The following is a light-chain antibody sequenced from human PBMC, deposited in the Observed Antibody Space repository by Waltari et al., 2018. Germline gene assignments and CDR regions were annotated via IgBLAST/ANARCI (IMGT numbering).Light chain of an antibody. CDR3: QHYVRLPVT. V-gene: IGKV3-20*01. CDR2: GAS. Sequence: EKVLTQSPGTLPLSTGDRATLSCRARQSVSRGVAWYHQNPGQAPRLLLYGASNRATGMPDRFSGSGSGTDFSLTISRLEPEDFAVYYCQHYVRLPVTFGQGTKVEIK. CDR1: QSVSRG. J-gene: IGKJ1*01.